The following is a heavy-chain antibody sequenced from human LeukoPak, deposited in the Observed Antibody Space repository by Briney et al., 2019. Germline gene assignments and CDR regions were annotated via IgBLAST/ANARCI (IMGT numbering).Heavy chain of an antibody. CDR2: ISGSGGST. Sequence: GGSLRLSCAASGFTFSSYAMSWVRQAPGKGLEWVSAISGSGGSTYYADSVKGRFTISRDNSKNTLYLQMNSLRAEDAAVYYCAKGRAVAGNALDYWGQGTLVTVSS. CDR3: AKGRAVAGNALDY. CDR1: GFTFSSYA. D-gene: IGHD6-19*01. J-gene: IGHJ4*02. V-gene: IGHV3-23*01.